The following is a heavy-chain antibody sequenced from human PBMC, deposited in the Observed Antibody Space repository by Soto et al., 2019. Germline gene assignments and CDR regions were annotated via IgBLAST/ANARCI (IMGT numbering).Heavy chain of an antibody. CDR3: AKDSLSAWIGLFDAFDI. V-gene: IGHV3-23*01. CDR2: ISGSGGST. CDR1: GFTFSSYA. D-gene: IGHD1-1*01. J-gene: IGHJ3*02. Sequence: GGSLRLSCAASGFTFSSYAMSWVRQAPGKGLEWVSAISGSGGSTYYADSVKGRSTTSRDNSKNTLYLQMNSLRAEDTAVYYCAKDSLSAWIGLFDAFDIWGQGTMVTVSS.